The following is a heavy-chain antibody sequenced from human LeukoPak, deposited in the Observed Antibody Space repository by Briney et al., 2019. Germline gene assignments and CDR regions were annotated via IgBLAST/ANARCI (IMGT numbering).Heavy chain of an antibody. CDR3: ARDLALSGSAIHDY. CDR1: GFPFSSYW. Sequence: GGSLRLSCAASGFPFSSYWMSWVRQAPGKGLEWAANIKQDGSEKYYVDSVKGRFTISRDNAKNSLYLQMNSLRAEDTAVYYCARDLALSGSAIHDYWGQGTLVTVSS. V-gene: IGHV3-7*03. CDR2: IKQDGSEK. D-gene: IGHD2-2*01. J-gene: IGHJ4*02.